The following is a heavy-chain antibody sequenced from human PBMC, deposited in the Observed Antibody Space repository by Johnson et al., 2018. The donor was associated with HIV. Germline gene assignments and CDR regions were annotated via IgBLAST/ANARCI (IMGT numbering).Heavy chain of an antibody. CDR2: ISGNGGST. J-gene: IGHJ3*02. V-gene: IGHV3-64*01. CDR1: GFTFSSHH. CDR3: ARRRYSTSWQEAFDI. Sequence: VQLVESGGGLVQPGESLRLSCGASGFTFSSHHMHWVRQAPGKGLEHVSAISGNGGSTYYANSVTGRFTISRDNFKNTLYLQMGSLTAEDMAVYYCARRRYSTSWQEAFDIWGRGTMVTVSS. D-gene: IGHD6-13*01.